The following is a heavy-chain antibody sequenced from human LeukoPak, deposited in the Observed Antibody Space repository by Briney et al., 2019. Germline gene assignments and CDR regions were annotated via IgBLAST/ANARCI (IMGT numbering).Heavy chain of an antibody. J-gene: IGHJ4*02. CDR1: GFIFSYYD. V-gene: IGHV3-48*01. CDR3: ARHNQGSPDY. CDR2: ISSSRSIM. Sequence: GGSLRLSCVASGFIFSYYDRDWVRQAPGEGLEWISYISSSRSIMYYADSVLGRLPGARENAENRLYREMNCLRVDYLAVYYCARHNQGSPDYWGQGNLVTVSS.